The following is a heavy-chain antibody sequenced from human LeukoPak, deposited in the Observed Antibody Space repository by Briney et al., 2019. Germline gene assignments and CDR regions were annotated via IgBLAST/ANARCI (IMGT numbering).Heavy chain of an antibody. V-gene: IGHV3-74*01. Sequence: PGGSLRLSCAASGFTFNSYWMHWVRQAPGKGLVWVSRINSDGSGTSDADFVKGRFTISRDNSKDTLYLQMNSLRAEDTAMYYCARDRLTSDAFDIWGQGTMVTVSS. J-gene: IGHJ3*02. CDR2: INSDGSGT. CDR3: ARDRLTSDAFDI. D-gene: IGHD3-10*01. CDR1: GFTFNSYW.